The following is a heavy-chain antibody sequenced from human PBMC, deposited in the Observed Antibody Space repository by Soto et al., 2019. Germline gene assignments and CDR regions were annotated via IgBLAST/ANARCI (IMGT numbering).Heavy chain of an antibody. V-gene: IGHV1-18*01. CDR2: ISAYNGNK. Sequence: QVQLVQSGAEVKKPGASVKVSCKASGYTFTSYGISWVRQAPGQGLEWMGGISAYNGNKNYAQKRQGRVTMTTDTATSTAYKELRSLRSDDTAVYYCARDFGYGEDGGNWFDPWGQGTLVTVSS. D-gene: IGHD4-17*01. CDR3: ARDFGYGEDGGNWFDP. J-gene: IGHJ5*02. CDR1: GYTFTSYG.